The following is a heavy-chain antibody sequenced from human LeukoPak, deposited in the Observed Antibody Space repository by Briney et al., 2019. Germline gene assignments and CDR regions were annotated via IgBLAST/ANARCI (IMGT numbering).Heavy chain of an antibody. CDR1: GGSLSGYY. J-gene: IGHJ5*02. D-gene: IGHD3-16*02. V-gene: IGHV4-34*01. Sequence: NPSETLSLTCAVYGGSLSGYYWRWIRPPPGKVRGWVGEINNSGTTNYNPSLKSRVTISVDTCKNQFSLKLSSVTAADTAVYYCARVFGARMITFGGVIAYNWFDPWGQGTLVTVSS. CDR2: INNSGTT. CDR3: ARVFGARMITFGGVIAYNWFDP.